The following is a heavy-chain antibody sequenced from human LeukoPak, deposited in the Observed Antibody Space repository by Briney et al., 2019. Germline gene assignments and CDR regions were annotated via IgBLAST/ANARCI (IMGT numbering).Heavy chain of an antibody. Sequence: SVKVSCKASGGTFSSYAISWVRQAPGQGLEWMGGIIPIFGTANYAQKFQGRVTITADKSTSTAYMELSSLRSEDTAVYYCARTYGSGSYPGPFDYWGQGTLVTVSS. J-gene: IGHJ4*02. CDR3: ARTYGSGSYPGPFDY. D-gene: IGHD3-10*01. CDR1: GGTFSSYA. V-gene: IGHV1-69*06. CDR2: IIPIFGTA.